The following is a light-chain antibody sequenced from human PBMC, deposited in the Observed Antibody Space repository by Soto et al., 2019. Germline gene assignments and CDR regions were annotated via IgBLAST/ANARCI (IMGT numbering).Light chain of an antibody. CDR1: QSVSSK. J-gene: IGKJ2*01. Sequence: EIEMTQSPATLSVSPGERATLSCRASQSVSSKLAWYQQKPGQAPRLLIYDASTRATGIPARFSGSGSGTEFTLTINSLQSEDFAVDYCQRYNNWPYTFGQGTKLEIK. V-gene: IGKV3-15*01. CDR3: QRYNNWPYT. CDR2: DAS.